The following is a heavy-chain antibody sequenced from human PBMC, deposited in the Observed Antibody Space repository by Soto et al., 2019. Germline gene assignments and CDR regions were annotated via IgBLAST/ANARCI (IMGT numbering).Heavy chain of an antibody. CDR3: AKEGPELRYFDWLISHAFDI. Sequence: QVQLVESGGGVVQPGRSLRLSCAASGFTFSSYGMHWVRQAPGKGLEWVAVISYDGSNKYYADSVKGRFTISRDNSKNTLYLQMNSLRAEDTAVYYCAKEGPELRYFDWLISHAFDIWGQGTMVTVSS. CDR1: GFTFSSYG. D-gene: IGHD3-9*01. CDR2: ISYDGSNK. J-gene: IGHJ3*02. V-gene: IGHV3-30*18.